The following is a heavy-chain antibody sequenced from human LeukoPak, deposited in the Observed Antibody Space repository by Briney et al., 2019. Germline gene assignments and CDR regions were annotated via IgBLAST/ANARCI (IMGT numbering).Heavy chain of an antibody. Sequence: ASVKVSCKASGGTFSSYAISWVRQAPGQGLEWMGGIIPIFGTANYAQKFQGRVTITRDTSISTSYMELRSLRSDDTAVYFCARTTSFTASGYDYWGQGTLVTVSS. D-gene: IGHD6-25*01. V-gene: IGHV1-69*05. J-gene: IGHJ4*02. CDR2: IIPIFGTA. CDR3: ARTTSFTASGYDY. CDR1: GGTFSSYA.